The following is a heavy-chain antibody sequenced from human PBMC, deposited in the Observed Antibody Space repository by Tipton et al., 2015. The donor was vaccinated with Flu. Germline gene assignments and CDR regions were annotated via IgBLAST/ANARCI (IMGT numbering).Heavy chain of an antibody. V-gene: IGHV4-59*12. J-gene: IGHJ6*02. CDR2: IYYSGST. Sequence: TLSLTCTVSGGSISSYYWSWIRQPPGKGLEWIGSIYYSGSTYYNPSLKSRVTISVDTSKNQFSLKLSSVTAADTAVYYCARVGSGSYFHYYYGMDVWGQGTTVTVSS. CDR3: ARVGSGSYFHYYYGMDV. CDR1: GGSISSYY. D-gene: IGHD1-26*01.